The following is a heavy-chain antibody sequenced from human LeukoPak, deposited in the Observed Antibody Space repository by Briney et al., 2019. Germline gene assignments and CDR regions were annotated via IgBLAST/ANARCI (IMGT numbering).Heavy chain of an antibody. CDR1: GFSFNNYR. V-gene: IGHV3-23*01. CDR2: TSDRGDYT. CDR3: ARKAQYNGHYPLDY. J-gene: IGHJ4*02. D-gene: IGHD1-7*01. Sequence: GGSLRLSCVASGFSFNNYRMTWVRQAPGKGLEWVSGTSDRGDYTYYADSVKGRFTIARDSSKNTLFLQMNSLRAEDTALYFCARKAQYNGHYPLDYWGQGTLVTVSS.